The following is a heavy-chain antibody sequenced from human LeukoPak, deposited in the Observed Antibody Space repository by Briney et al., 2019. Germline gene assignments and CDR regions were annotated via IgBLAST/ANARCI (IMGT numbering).Heavy chain of an antibody. Sequence: ASVKVSCKASGYTFTSYYMHWVRQAPGQGLEWLGIINPSGGSTSYAQKFQGRVTMTRDTSTSTVYMELSSLRSEDTAVYYCARSHQRSSTTVITFDYWGQRTLVTVSS. CDR3: ARSHQRSSTTVITFDY. CDR1: GYTFTSYY. J-gene: IGHJ4*02. V-gene: IGHV1-46*01. D-gene: IGHD4-17*01. CDR2: INPSGGST.